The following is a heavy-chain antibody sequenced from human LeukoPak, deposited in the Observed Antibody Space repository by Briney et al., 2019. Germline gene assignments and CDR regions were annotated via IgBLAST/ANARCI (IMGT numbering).Heavy chain of an antibody. Sequence: ASVKVSCKASGYTFTGYYMHWVRQAPGQGLEWMGWINPNSGGTNYAQKFQGRVTMTRDTSISTAYMELSRLKSDDTAVYYCARSRLQQNDAFDIWGQGTMVTVSS. CDR1: GYTFTGYY. D-gene: IGHD6-13*01. V-gene: IGHV1-2*02. J-gene: IGHJ3*02. CDR3: ARSRLQQNDAFDI. CDR2: INPNSGGT.